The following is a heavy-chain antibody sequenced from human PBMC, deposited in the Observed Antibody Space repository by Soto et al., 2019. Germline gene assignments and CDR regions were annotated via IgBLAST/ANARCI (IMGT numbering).Heavy chain of an antibody. D-gene: IGHD6-19*01. V-gene: IGHV3-23*01. CDR1: VFPFSHYA. CDR2: ISGNGADK. Sequence: VQLLESGGGLVQPGGSVRLSCAASVFPFSHYAMSWVRQAPGTGLEWVSAISGNGADKTYADSVRGRLTISRDNAKDTPYLQKNSLRDDATGVDDWWKERRGSGRFVSNYWGEGVLVAVSS. CDR3: WKERRGSGRFVSNY. J-gene: IGHJ4*02.